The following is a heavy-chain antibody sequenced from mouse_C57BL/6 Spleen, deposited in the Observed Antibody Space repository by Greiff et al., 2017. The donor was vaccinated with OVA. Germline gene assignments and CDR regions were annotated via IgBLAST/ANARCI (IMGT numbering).Heavy chain of an antibody. Sequence: VQLQQPGAELVRPGSSVKLSCKASGYTFTSYWMHWVKQRPIQGLEWIGNIDPSDSETHYNQKFKDKATLTVDKSSSTAYMQLSSLTSEDSAVYYCARSDYSNYVDAYWGQGTLVTVSA. J-gene: IGHJ3*01. CDR2: IDPSDSET. CDR1: GYTFTSYW. CDR3: ARSDYSNYVDAY. V-gene: IGHV1-52*01. D-gene: IGHD2-5*01.